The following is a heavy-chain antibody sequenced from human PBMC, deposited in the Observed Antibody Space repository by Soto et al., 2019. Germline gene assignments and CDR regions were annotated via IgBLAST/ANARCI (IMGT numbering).Heavy chain of an antibody. Sequence: EASVKVSCKASGYTFTSYYMHWVRQAPGQGLEWMGIINPSGGSTSYAQKFQGRVTMTRDTSTSTVYMELSSLRSEDTAVYYCARPSFIAVAGSSLDYWGQGTLVTVSS. V-gene: IGHV1-46*01. J-gene: IGHJ4*02. CDR1: GYTFTSYY. D-gene: IGHD6-19*01. CDR3: ARPSFIAVAGSSLDY. CDR2: INPSGGST.